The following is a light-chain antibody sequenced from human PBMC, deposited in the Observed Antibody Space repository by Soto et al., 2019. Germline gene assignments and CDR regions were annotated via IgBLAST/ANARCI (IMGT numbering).Light chain of an antibody. CDR1: SSDVGGYNY. J-gene: IGLJ2*01. CDR2: EVT. V-gene: IGLV2-8*01. Sequence: QSVLTQPPSASGAPGQSVTISCTGTSSDVGGYNYVSWYQQHPGKAPKLMIYEVTKRPSGVPDRFSGSKSGNSASLTVSGLQAEDEADYYCSSYAGSHSFVVFGGGTKLTVL. CDR3: SSYAGSHSFVV.